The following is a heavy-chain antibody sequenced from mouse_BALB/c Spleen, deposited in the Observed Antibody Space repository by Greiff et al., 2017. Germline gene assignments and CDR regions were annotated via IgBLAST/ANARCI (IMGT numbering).Heavy chain of an antibody. CDR2: ISTYYGDA. CDR3: ARRNGYEDYYAMDY. J-gene: IGHJ4*01. D-gene: IGHD2-2*01. Sequence: VQLQQSGAELVRPGVSVKISCKGSGYTFTDYAMHWVKQSHAKSLEWIGVISTYYGDASYNQKFKGKATMTVDKSSSTAYMELARLTSEDSAIYYCARRNGYEDYYAMDYWGQGTSVTVSS. V-gene: IGHV1S137*01. CDR1: GYTFTDYA.